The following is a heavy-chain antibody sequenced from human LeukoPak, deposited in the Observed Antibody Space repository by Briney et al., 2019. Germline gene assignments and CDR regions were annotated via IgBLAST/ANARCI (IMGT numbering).Heavy chain of an antibody. J-gene: IGHJ2*01. CDR2: VYYSGST. CDR1: GGSVSSYY. CDR3: AREANSPPARYWYFDL. D-gene: IGHD2-21*01. V-gene: IGHV4-59*02. Sequence: SETLSLTCTVSGGSVSSYYWSCMRQSPGQGLEWIGYVYYSGSTNYNPALQSRVTISLDTSENQFSLKLCSVTAADTAVYYCAREANSPPARYWYFDLWGRGTQVTVSS.